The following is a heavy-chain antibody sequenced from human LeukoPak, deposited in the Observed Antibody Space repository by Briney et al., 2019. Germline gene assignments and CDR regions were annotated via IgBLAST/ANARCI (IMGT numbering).Heavy chain of an antibody. J-gene: IGHJ4*02. CDR2: ISYDGSNK. Sequence: GGSLRLSCAASGFTFSSYAMSWVRQAPGKGMEWVAVISYDGSNKYYADSVKGRFTISRDNSKNTLYLQMNSLRAEDTAVYYCARYFEYGAYFDYWGQGTLVTVSS. D-gene: IGHD4-17*01. V-gene: IGHV3-30*04. CDR1: GFTFSSYA. CDR3: ARYFEYGAYFDY.